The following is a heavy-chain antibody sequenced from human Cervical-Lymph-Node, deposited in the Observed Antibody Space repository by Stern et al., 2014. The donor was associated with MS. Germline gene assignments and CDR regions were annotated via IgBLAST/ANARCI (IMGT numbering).Heavy chain of an antibody. CDR1: GFSLTTSGMC. J-gene: IGHJ6*02. CDR3: ARVTVVRGLTSHSHYYGLDV. CDR2: LDWDVDK. Sequence: QVKLVQSGPALVKPTQTLTLTCTYSGFSLTTSGMCVTWIRQPPGKALEWLGVLDWDVDKHYGPSLETRLTISKDTAKNQVALTVTNVDPGDTATYYCARVTVVRGLTSHSHYYGLDVWGQGTTVTVS. D-gene: IGHD3-10*01. V-gene: IGHV2-70*01.